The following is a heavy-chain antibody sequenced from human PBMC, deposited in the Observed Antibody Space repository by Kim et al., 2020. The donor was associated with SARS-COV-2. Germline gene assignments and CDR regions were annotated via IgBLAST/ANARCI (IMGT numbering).Heavy chain of an antibody. CDR1: GYSFTSYW. CDR2: IYPGDSDT. J-gene: IGHJ4*02. D-gene: IGHD5-18*01. CDR3: ARQSGVEGYSYGYGKD. V-gene: IGHV5-51*01. Sequence: GESLKISCKGSGYSFTSYWIGWVRQMPGKGLEWMGIIYPGDSDTRYSPSFQGQVTISADKSISTAYLQWSSLKASDTAMYYCARQSGVEGYSYGYGKDWGQGTLVTVSS.